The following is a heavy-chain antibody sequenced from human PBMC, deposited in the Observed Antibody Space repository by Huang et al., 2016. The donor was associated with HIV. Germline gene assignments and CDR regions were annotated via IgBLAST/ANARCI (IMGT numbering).Heavy chain of an antibody. J-gene: IGHJ4*02. CDR1: GYTLTELS. CDR3: ATVYRRFRNHDSGDYYFDY. Sequence: QVQLVQSGAEVKKPGASVKVSCKVSGYTLTELSMHWVRQAPGKGLEWMEGLYPEDGATIYAQKFQGRVTMTEDTSTDPSYMELSSLRSEDTAVYYCATVYRRFRNHDSGDYYFDYWDQGTLVTVSS. V-gene: IGHV1-24*01. D-gene: IGHD3-22*01. CDR2: LYPEDGAT.